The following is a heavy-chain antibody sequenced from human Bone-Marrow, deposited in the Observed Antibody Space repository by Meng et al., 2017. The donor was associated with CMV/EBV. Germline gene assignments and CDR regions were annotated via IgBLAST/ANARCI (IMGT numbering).Heavy chain of an antibody. CDR2: ISWDGGST. CDR3: AKDLLSCSSTSCYTHHYYYYYGMDV. J-gene: IGHJ6*02. V-gene: IGHV3-43D*04. CDR1: GFTFDDYA. D-gene: IGHD2-2*02. Sequence: GGSLRLSCAASGFTFDDYAMHWVRQAPGKGLEWVSLISWDGGSTYYADSVKGRFTISRDNSKNTLYLQMNSLRAEDTAVYYCAKDLLSCSSTSCYTHHYYYYYGMDVWGQGTTVTVSS.